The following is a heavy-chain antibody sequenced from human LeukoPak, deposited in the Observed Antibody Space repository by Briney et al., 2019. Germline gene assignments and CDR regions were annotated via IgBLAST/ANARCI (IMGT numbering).Heavy chain of an antibody. V-gene: IGHV1-69*05. CDR2: IPIFSPP. Sequence: IPIFSPPNYAQKFQGRVTITTDEYTSTAYMEVSSLRSEDTAVYYCAGAPLRYFDWPTGYWGQGTLVTVSS. D-gene: IGHD3-9*01. CDR3: AGAPLRYFDWPTGY. J-gene: IGHJ4*02.